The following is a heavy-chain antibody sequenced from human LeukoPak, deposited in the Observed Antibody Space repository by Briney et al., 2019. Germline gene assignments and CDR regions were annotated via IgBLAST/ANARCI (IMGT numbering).Heavy chain of an antibody. CDR2: IYYSGST. D-gene: IGHD1-26*01. CDR1: GGSISSSSYY. J-gene: IGHJ4*02. V-gene: IGHV4-39*01. Sequence: SETLSLTCTVSGGSISSSSYYWGWIRQPPRKGLEWIGSIYYSGSTYYNPSLKSRVTISVDTSKNQFPLKLSSVTAADTAVYYCARQGGSYRRGDYWGQGTLVTVSS. CDR3: ARQGGSYRRGDY.